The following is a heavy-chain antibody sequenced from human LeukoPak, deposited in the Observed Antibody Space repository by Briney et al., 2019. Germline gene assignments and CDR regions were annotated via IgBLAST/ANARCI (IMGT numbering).Heavy chain of an antibody. Sequence: GGSLRLSCTASGFTFGDYAMSWVRQAPGKGLEWVGFIRSKTYGGTTEYAASVKGRFTISRDDSKSIAYLQMNSLKTEDTAVYYCTRRLPIAAAFGFDPWGQGTLVTASS. V-gene: IGHV3-49*04. D-gene: IGHD6-13*01. CDR3: TRRLPIAAAFGFDP. CDR1: GFTFGDYA. CDR2: IRSKTYGGTT. J-gene: IGHJ5*02.